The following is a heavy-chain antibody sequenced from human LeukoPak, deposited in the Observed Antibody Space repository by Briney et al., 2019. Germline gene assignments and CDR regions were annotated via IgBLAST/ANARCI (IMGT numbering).Heavy chain of an antibody. J-gene: IGHJ4*02. Sequence: SVKVSCKASGGTFSSYAISWVRQAPGQGLEWVGGIIPIFGTANYALKFQGRVTITTDESTSTAYMELSSLRSEDTAVYYCATELAYCGGDCYSGFDYWGQGTLVTVSS. D-gene: IGHD2-21*02. CDR3: ATELAYCGGDCYSGFDY. CDR2: IIPIFGTA. V-gene: IGHV1-69*05. CDR1: GGTFSSYA.